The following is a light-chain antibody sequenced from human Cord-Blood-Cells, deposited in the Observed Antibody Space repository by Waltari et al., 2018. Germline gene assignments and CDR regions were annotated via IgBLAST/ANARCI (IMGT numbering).Light chain of an antibody. J-gene: IGLJ2*01. CDR1: SSPLGSNH. Sequence: QSVLTQPPSASGTPGQRVTISSSGSSSPLGSNHVYQYQQLQGTAPKLLIYRNNQRPSGVPDRFSGSKSGTSASLAISGLRSEDEADYYCAAWDDSLSVVVFGGGTKLTVL. V-gene: IGLV1-47*01. CDR2: RNN. CDR3: AAWDDSLSVVV.